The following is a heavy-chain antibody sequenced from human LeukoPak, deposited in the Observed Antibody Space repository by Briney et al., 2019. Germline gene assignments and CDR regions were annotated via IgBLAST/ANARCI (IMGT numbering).Heavy chain of an antibody. CDR3: ARAYYDFWSGHNGMDV. J-gene: IGHJ6*04. CDR1: GYTFTSYY. Sequence: EASVKVSCKASGYTFTSYYMHWVRQAPGQGLEWMGIINPSGGSTSYAQKFQGRVTMTRDMSTSTVYMELSSLRSEDTAVYYCARAYYDFWSGHNGMDVWGKGTTVTVSS. D-gene: IGHD3-3*01. V-gene: IGHV1-46*01. CDR2: INPSGGST.